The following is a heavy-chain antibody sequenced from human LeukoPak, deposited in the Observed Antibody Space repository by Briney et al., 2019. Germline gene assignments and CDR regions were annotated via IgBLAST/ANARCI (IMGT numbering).Heavy chain of an antibody. J-gene: IGHJ4*02. V-gene: IGHV1-18*01. Sequence: ASVKVSCKASGYTFTSYGISWVRQAPGQGLEWMGWISPYNGNTHYAQKLQGRVTMTTDTSTSAAYMELRSLRSDDTAVYYCARSRKLVGATGGYYFDYWGQGTLVTVSS. D-gene: IGHD1-26*01. CDR3: ARSRKLVGATGGYYFDY. CDR2: ISPYNGNT. CDR1: GYTFTSYG.